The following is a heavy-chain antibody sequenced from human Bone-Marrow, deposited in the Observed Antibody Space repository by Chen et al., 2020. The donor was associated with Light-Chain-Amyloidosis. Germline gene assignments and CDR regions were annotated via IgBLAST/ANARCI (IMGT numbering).Heavy chain of an antibody. Sequence: QVQVVQSGAELKKPGASVRVSCKASGYTFTNYGIHWVRQAPGQGLEWVGWINPYNGKIDYAQKLTGRLTITTDKSARTAYMELRSLRSDDTAVYYCARDTKAWLRNYGMDVWGQGTMVTVSS. J-gene: IGHJ6*02. CDR3: ARDTKAWLRNYGMDV. CDR2: INPYNGKI. CDR1: GYTFTNYG. D-gene: IGHD6-19*01. V-gene: IGHV1-18*04.